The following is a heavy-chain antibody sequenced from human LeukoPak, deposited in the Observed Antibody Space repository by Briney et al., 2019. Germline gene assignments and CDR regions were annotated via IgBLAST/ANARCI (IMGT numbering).Heavy chain of an antibody. J-gene: IGHJ4*02. D-gene: IGHD3-22*01. CDR3: ARDRKYYYDSSGYYNYYFDY. CDR2: IYTSGST. V-gene: IGHV4-61*02. CDR1: GGSISSGSYY. Sequence: SQTLSLTCTVSGGSISSGSYYWSWIRQPGGKGLEWIGRIYTSGSTNYNPSLKSRVTISVDTSKNQFSLKLSSVTAADTAVYYCARDRKYYYDSSGYYNYYFDYWGQGTLVTVSS.